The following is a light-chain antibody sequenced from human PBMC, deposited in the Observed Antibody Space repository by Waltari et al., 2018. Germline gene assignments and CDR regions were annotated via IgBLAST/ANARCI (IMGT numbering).Light chain of an antibody. Sequence: SSELTQHTAVSVALGQPVSTTCQGYSLRTSYTSWFLQKPGHAPALVIYGKNNRPAGVPDRFSASRSGSTDSLTIIGAQAEDEADYYWHSRDSSGDVLIGGGTKLTVV. CDR3: HSRDSSGDVL. CDR2: GKN. CDR1: SLRTSY. J-gene: IGLJ2*01. V-gene: IGLV3-19*01.